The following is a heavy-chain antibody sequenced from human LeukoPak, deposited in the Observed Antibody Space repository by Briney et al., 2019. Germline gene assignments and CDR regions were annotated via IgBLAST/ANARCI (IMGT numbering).Heavy chain of an antibody. J-gene: IGHJ4*02. CDR2: ISSNGGST. CDR1: GFTFSSYA. D-gene: IGHD3-22*01. Sequence: GGSLRLSCAASGFTFSSYAMHWVRQAPGKGLEYVSAISSNGGSTYYANSVKGRFTISRDNSKNTLYLQMGSLRAEDMAVYYCARGPYYDSSNIDYWGQGTLVTVSS. CDR3: ARGPYYDSSNIDY. V-gene: IGHV3-64*01.